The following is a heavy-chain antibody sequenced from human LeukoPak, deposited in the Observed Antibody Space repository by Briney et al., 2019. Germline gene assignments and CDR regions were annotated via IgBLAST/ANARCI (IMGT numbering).Heavy chain of an antibody. CDR1: GFTFSSYA. D-gene: IGHD5-18*01. CDR2: ISSSGDTT. J-gene: IGHJ5*02. Sequence: PGGSLRLSCTASGFTFSSYAMHWVRQAPGKGLEYISSISSSGDTTYYADSVKGRFTISRDNSKNTLYLQMSSLRAEDTAVYYCVKSASSYGANWFDPWGQGTLVTVSS. CDR3: VKSASSYGANWFDP. V-gene: IGHV3-64D*09.